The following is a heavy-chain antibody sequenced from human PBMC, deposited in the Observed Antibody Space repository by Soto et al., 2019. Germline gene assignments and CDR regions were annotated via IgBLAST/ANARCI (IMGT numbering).Heavy chain of an antibody. CDR2: IYWDDDK. D-gene: IGHD1-20*01. CDR3: AHLVVSGITYYFAS. V-gene: IGHV2-5*02. J-gene: IGHJ4*02. CDR1: GFSLSTSGVG. Sequence: QITLKESGPTLVKPTQTLTLTCTFSGFSLSTSGVGVGWIRQPPGKALEWLTFIYWDDDKRNSPFLKSRLTIXXXTXXTQVLLTPTNMDPVDTATYSCAHLVVSGITYYFASWGQGTPTTVSS.